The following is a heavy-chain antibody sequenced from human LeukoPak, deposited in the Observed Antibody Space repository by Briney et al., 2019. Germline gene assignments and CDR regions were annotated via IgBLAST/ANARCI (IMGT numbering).Heavy chain of an antibody. CDR1: GGTFSSYA. J-gene: IGHJ5*02. CDR3: ARGHGSGSANYFDP. Sequence: GASVKVSCKASGGTFSSYAISWVRQAPGQGLEWMGIINPSGDSASYAQRFTGRVTMTRDMSTSTFYMELSSLRSEDTAVYYCARGHGSGSANYFDPWGQGTLVTVSS. V-gene: IGHV1-46*01. D-gene: IGHD3-10*01. CDR2: INPSGDSA.